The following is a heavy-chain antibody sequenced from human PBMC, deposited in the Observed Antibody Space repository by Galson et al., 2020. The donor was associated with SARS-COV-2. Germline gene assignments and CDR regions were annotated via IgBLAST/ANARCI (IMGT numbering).Heavy chain of an antibody. CDR2: IYYSGTT. Sequence: SETLSLTCTVSGGSISNYYWSWIRPPPGKGLEWIGYIYYSGTTNYNPSLKRRVTISVNTSKNQFSLKLTSVTAADMAVYYCARAAQTYYDFWSGDYNAHHFDYWGQGTLVTVSS. CDR3: ARAAQTYYDFWSGDYNAHHFDY. D-gene: IGHD3-3*01. CDR1: GGSISNYY. V-gene: IGHV4-59*01. J-gene: IGHJ4*02.